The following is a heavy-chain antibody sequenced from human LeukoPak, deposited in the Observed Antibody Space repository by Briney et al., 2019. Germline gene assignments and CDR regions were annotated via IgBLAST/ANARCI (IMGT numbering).Heavy chain of an antibody. CDR3: ARDYYDSSGYSDRNDY. CDR1: GYTFTNYA. V-gene: IGHV1-18*01. CDR2: ISASNGNT. Sequence: ASVKVSCKSSGYTFTNYAITWVRQAPGQGLEWMGWISASNGNTNYAQKLQGRVIMTTDTSTSTAYMELRSLRSDDTAVYYCARDYYDSSGYSDRNDYWGQGTLVTVSS. J-gene: IGHJ4*02. D-gene: IGHD3-22*01.